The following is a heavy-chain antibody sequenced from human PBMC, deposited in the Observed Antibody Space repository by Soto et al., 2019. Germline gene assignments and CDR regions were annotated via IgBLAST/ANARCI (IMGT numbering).Heavy chain of an antibody. CDR1: GFTFRSYS. CDR3: ARDSLRGIAVAHFDY. J-gene: IGHJ4*02. V-gene: IGHV3-21*01. CDR2: ISSSSSYI. Sequence: GGSLRLSCASSGFTFRSYSMNWVRQAPGKGLEWVSSISSSSSYIYYADSVKGRFTISRDNAKNSLYLQMNSLRAEDTAVYYCARDSLRGIAVAHFDYWGQGTLVTVSS. D-gene: IGHD6-19*01.